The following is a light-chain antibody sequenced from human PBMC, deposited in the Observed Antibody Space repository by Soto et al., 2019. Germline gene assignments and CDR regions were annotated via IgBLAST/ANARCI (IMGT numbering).Light chain of an antibody. CDR1: QSVGRNY. J-gene: IGKJ5*01. CDR3: QQYIKWPIT. V-gene: IGKV3-20*01. Sequence: EIVLTQSPCTLSLSPGESATLSCRASQSVGRNYLAWFQHKPDQAPRLLIYDASNRATGVPDRFSGSGSGTDFTLSVTRLEPEDFAVYYCQQYIKWPITFGQGTRLEIK. CDR2: DAS.